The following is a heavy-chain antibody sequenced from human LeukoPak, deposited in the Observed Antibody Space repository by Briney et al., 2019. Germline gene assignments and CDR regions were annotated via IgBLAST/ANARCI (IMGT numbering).Heavy chain of an antibody. CDR1: GGSVISTYY. D-gene: IGHD3-10*01. CDR2: MFYSGIT. J-gene: IGHJ4*02. Sequence: SETLSLTCPVSGGSVISTYYWAWIRQPPGKGLEWVASMFYSGITSYNPSLTSPAPISVDTSKNQFSLETSSVSAADTAVYYWAILLVGRFRVHHGYYFADGGEGTLVAVSS. V-gene: IGHV4-39*01. CDR3: AILLVGRFRVHHGYYFAD.